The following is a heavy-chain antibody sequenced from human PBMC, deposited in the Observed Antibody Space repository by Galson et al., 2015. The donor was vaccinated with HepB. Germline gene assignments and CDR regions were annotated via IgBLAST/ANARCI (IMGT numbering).Heavy chain of an antibody. CDR1: GYTFTSYG. CDR2: ISAYNGNT. D-gene: IGHD2-21*01. J-gene: IGHJ4*02. CDR3: ARVPEYCGGCLIPLPFDY. Sequence: SVKVSCKASGYTFTSYGISWVRQAPGQGLEWMGWISAYNGNTNYAQKLQGRVTMTTDTSTSTAYMELRSLRSDDTAVYYCARVPEYCGGCLIPLPFDYWGQGTLVTVSS. V-gene: IGHV1-18*04.